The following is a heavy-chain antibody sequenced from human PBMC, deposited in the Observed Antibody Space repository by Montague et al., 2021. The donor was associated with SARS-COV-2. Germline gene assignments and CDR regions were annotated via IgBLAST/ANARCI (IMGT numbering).Heavy chain of an antibody. J-gene: IGHJ3*02. D-gene: IGHD3-10*01. CDR1: GGSITRNYY. Sequence: SETLSLTSTVSGGSITRNYYWGWIRQPPGKGLEWVGNIYYSGTTFINPSLESRVTISVDASKNQSSLNLTSVTAADTAVYYCTRPLVRGVPKAFDIWGQGALVIVSS. V-gene: IGHV4-39*01. CDR2: IYYSGTT. CDR3: TRPLVRGVPKAFDI.